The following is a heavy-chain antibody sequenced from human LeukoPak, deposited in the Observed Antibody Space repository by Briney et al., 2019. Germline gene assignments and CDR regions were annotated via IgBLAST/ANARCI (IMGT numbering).Heavy chain of an antibody. CDR3: ARTTRDYYDSSGPGEYGMDV. V-gene: IGHV3-21*01. CDR1: GFTFRSYS. Sequence: GGAPGPSCAAPGFTFRSYSKNWGRPAPGEGLEWVSSLSSSSSYIYYADSVKGRFTISRDNAKNSLYLQMNSLRAEDTAVYYCARTTRDYYDSSGPGEYGMDVWGQGTTVTVSS. D-gene: IGHD3-22*01. CDR2: LSSSSSYI. J-gene: IGHJ6*02.